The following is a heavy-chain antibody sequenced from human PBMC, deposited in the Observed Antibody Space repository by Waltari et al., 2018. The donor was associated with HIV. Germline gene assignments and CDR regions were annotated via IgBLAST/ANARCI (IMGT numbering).Heavy chain of an antibody. V-gene: IGHV1-69*01. CDR1: GGGFSSYT. D-gene: IGHD2-15*01. CDR2: IIPKFGAT. Sequence: QVQLVQSGAEMKMPESSVKVSCKASGGGFSSYTISWVQQAPGQGLEWMGGIIPKFGATNYAQKFQGRVTISADESTSTVYLELTSLRPDDTAVFYCARGGCSGRTCYSKSFDLWGQGTRVTVSS. CDR3: ARGGCSGRTCYSKSFDL. J-gene: IGHJ3*01.